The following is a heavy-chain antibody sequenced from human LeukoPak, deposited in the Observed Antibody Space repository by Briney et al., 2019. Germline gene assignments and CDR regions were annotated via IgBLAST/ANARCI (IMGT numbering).Heavy chain of an antibody. CDR3: AKDHAAYYYYMDV. Sequence: GGSLRLSCAASGFTFSDYWMHWVRQAPGEGLVWVSRISSDGSRVTYADSVKGRFTISRDNAKNTLYLQMNSLRAEDTAVYYCAKDHAAYYYYMDVWGKGTTVTVSS. J-gene: IGHJ6*03. D-gene: IGHD2-15*01. CDR1: GFTFSDYW. CDR2: ISSDGSRV. V-gene: IGHV3-74*01.